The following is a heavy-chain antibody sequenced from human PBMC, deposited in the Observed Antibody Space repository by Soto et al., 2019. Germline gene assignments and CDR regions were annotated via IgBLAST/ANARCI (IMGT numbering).Heavy chain of an antibody. J-gene: IGHJ4*02. CDR1: GGSFSGYY. V-gene: IGHV4-34*01. Sequence: SETLSLTCAVYGGSFSGYYWSWIRQPPGKGLEWIGEINHSGSTNYNPSLKSRVTISVDTSKNQFSLKLSSVTAADTAVYYCARGDGYYFDYWGQGTLVTVSS. CDR3: ARGDGYYFDY. CDR2: INHSGST.